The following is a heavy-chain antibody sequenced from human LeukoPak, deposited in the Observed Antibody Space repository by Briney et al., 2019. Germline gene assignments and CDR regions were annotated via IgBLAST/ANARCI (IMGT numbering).Heavy chain of an antibody. CDR1: GFTFGDYA. J-gene: IGHJ4*02. CDR2: IRSKAYGGTT. V-gene: IGHV3-49*03. Sequence: GGSLRLSCTASGFTFGDYAMSWFRQAPGKGLEWVGFIRSKAYGGTTEYAASVKGRFTISRDDSKSIAYLQMNSLKTEDTAVYYCTRESDAGVSPYRTNGVCYVFDYWGQGTLVTVSS. CDR3: TRESDAGVSPYRTNGVCYVFDY. D-gene: IGHD2-8*01.